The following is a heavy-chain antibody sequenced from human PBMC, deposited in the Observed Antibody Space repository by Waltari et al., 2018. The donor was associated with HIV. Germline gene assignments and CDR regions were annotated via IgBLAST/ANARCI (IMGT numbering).Heavy chain of an antibody. Sequence: QVQLVQSGAEVKKPGASVKVSCKAPGYTFTSYDINWVRQATGQGLEWMGWMNPNSVNTGYAQKFQGRVTMTRNTAIRTAFMEVSSLRSEDTVVYYCSRVYYDSSGYYGAAGYWGQGTLVTVSS. CDR3: SRVYYDSSGYYGAAGY. CDR1: GYTFTSYD. J-gene: IGHJ4*02. CDR2: MNPNSVNT. V-gene: IGHV1-8*01. D-gene: IGHD3-22*01.